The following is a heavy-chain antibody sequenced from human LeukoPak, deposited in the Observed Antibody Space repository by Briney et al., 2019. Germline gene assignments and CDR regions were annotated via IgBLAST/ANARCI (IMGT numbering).Heavy chain of an antibody. D-gene: IGHD3-22*01. CDR2: IYYSGST. Sequence: SETLSLTCTVSGVSISSHYWSWIRQPPGKGLEWIGHIYYSGSTNYNASLRSRVTISVDTTKNQVSLKLSSVTAAATAVYYCARGQHDSSGYCPFDDWGQGTLVTVSS. V-gene: IGHV4-59*11. CDR3: ARGQHDSSGYCPFDD. J-gene: IGHJ4*02. CDR1: GVSISSHY.